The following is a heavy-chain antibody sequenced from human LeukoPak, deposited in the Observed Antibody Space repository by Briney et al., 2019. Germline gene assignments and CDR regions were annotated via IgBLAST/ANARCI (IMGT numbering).Heavy chain of an antibody. J-gene: IGHJ3*02. D-gene: IGHD3-3*01. V-gene: IGHV1-2*06. Sequence: GASVKVSCKASGYTFTGYYMHWVRQAPGQGLEWMGRINPSGGGTNYAQKFQGRVTMTRDTSISTAYMELSRLRSGDTAVYYCARGVYYDFWSDIWGQGTMVTVSS. CDR3: ARGVYYDFWSDI. CDR1: GYTFTGYY. CDR2: INPSGGGT.